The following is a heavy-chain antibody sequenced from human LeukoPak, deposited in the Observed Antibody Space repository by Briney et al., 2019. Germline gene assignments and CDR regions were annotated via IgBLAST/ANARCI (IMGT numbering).Heavy chain of an antibody. Sequence: ASVKVSCKASGGTFSSYAISWVRQAPGQGLEWMGGIIPIFGTANYAQKFQGRVTITADESTSTAYMELSSLRSKDTAVYYCARGGIGVRGVIRDFDYWGQGTLVTVSS. J-gene: IGHJ4*02. CDR2: IIPIFGTA. V-gene: IGHV1-69*13. CDR1: GGTFSSYA. CDR3: ARGGIGVRGVIRDFDY. D-gene: IGHD3-10*01.